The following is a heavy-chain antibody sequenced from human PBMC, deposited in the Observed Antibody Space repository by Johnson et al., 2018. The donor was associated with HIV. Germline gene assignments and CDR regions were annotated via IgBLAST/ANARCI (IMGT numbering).Heavy chain of an antibody. CDR2: ISYDGSNK. Sequence: QVQLLESGGGLVQPGGSLRLSCAASGFTFSSYAMHWVRQAPGKGLEWVAVISYDGSNKYYADSVKGRFTISRDNSKNTLYLQMNSLRAEDTAVYYCAKGRSMYYYDSSGWGGAFDIWGQGTMVTVSS. CDR1: GFTFSSYA. CDR3: AKGRSMYYYDSSGWGGAFDI. J-gene: IGHJ3*02. D-gene: IGHD3-22*01. V-gene: IGHV3-30-3*01.